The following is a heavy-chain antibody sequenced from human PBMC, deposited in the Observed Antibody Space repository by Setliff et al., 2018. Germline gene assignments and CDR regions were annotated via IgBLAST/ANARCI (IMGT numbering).Heavy chain of an antibody. CDR1: GFTFDDYT. Sequence: HPGGSLRLSCAASGFTFDDYTMHWVRQAPGKGLEWVSLISWDGGSTYYADSVKGRFAISRDNAKNSLYLQMNSLRAEDTAVYYCARDPFGNPVFDPWGQGTLVTVSS. J-gene: IGHJ5*02. CDR3: ARDPFGNPVFDP. CDR2: ISWDGGST. V-gene: IGHV3-43*01. D-gene: IGHD3-10*01.